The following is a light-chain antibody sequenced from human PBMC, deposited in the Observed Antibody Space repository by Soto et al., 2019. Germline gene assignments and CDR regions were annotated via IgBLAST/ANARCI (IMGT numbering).Light chain of an antibody. CDR1: SSDVGGYNY. CDR2: EVY. J-gene: IGLJ1*01. Sequence: QSALTQPPSASGSPGQSVTISCTGTSSDVGGYNYVSWYQHHPGKAPKLIICEVYKRPSGVPDRFSGSKSGNTAALTVSGLQAEDEADYYCSSYVGTNSYVFGTGTKLTVL. V-gene: IGLV2-8*01. CDR3: SSYVGTNSYV.